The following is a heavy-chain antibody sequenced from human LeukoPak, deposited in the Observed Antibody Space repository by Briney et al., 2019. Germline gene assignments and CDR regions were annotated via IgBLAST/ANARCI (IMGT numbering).Heavy chain of an antibody. V-gene: IGHV3-7*03. CDR2: IKQDGSEK. Sequence: GGSLRLSCAASGLTFSNYWMDWVRQAPGKGLEWVANIKQDGSEKNYVDSVRGRFIISRDNAKNSLYLQMNTLRADDTAVYYCARDGFGTGSNWGQGTLVTVSS. J-gene: IGHJ4*02. CDR3: ARDGFGTGSN. CDR1: GLTFSNYW. D-gene: IGHD3-16*01.